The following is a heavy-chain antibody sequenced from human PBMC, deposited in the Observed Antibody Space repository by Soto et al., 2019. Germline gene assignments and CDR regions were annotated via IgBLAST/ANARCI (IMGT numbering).Heavy chain of an antibody. J-gene: IGHJ4*02. CDR1: GFTFSSYG. V-gene: IGHV3-30*18. Sequence: PGGSLRLSCAASGFTFSSYGMHWVRQAPGKGLEWVAVISYDGSNKYYADSVKGRFTISRDNSKNTLYLQMNSLRAEDTAVYYCAKNEAAAGEDYFDYWGQGTLVTVSS. CDR3: AKNEAAAGEDYFDY. D-gene: IGHD6-13*01. CDR2: ISYDGSNK.